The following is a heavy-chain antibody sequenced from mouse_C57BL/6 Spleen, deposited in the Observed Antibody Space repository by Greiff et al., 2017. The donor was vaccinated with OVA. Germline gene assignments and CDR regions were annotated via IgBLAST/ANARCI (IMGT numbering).Heavy chain of an antibody. Sequence: VQLQQPGAELVRPGSSVKLSCKASGYTFTSYWMDWVKQRPGQGLEWIGNIYPSDSETHYNQKFKDKATLTVDKSSSTAYMQLSSLTSEDSAVYYCARSGTGDGYSGFAYWGQGTLVTVSA. V-gene: IGHV1-61*01. CDR1: GYTFTSYW. CDR2: IYPSDSET. J-gene: IGHJ3*01. CDR3: ARSGTGDGYSGFAY. D-gene: IGHD2-3*01.